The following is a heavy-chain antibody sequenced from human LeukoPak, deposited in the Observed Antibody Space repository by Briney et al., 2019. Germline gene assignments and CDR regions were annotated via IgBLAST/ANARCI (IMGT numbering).Heavy chain of an antibody. CDR3: ARDSPGYCSGGSCYGRTSPLDY. V-gene: IGHV4-4*07. D-gene: IGHD2-15*01. J-gene: IGHJ4*02. Sequence: SETLSLTCTVSGGSISRYYWSWIRPPPGKGLEGIGRIYTRGSTNYNPSLKSRVTMSVDTSKNQFSLKLSSVTAADTAVYYCARDSPGYCSGGSCYGRTSPLDYWGQGTLVTVSS. CDR1: GGSISRYY. CDR2: IYTRGST.